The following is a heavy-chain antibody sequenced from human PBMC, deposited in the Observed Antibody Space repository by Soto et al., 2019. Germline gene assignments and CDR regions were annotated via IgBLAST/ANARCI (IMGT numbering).Heavy chain of an antibody. Sequence: GGSLRLSCAASGFTFSDYYMSWIRQAPGKGLEWVSYISSSSSYTNYADSVKGRFTISRDNAKNSLYLQMNSLRAEDTAVYYCARGMYYYDSSNYLGYWGQGTLVTISS. D-gene: IGHD3-22*01. CDR2: ISSSSSYT. V-gene: IGHV3-11*05. CDR3: ARGMYYYDSSNYLGY. CDR1: GFTFSDYY. J-gene: IGHJ4*02.